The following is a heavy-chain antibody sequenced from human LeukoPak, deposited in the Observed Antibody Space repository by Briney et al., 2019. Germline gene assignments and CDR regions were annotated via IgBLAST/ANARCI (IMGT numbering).Heavy chain of an antibody. V-gene: IGHV1-18*01. Sequence: ASVKVSCKASGYTFTSYGISWVRQAPGQGLEWMGWISAYNGNINYAQKLQGRVTMTTDTSTSTAYMELRSLRSDDTAVYYCARGFVVVTATETGFDPWGQGTLVTVSS. CDR1: GYTFTSYG. J-gene: IGHJ5*02. CDR2: ISAYNGNI. CDR3: ARGFVVVTATETGFDP. D-gene: IGHD2-21*02.